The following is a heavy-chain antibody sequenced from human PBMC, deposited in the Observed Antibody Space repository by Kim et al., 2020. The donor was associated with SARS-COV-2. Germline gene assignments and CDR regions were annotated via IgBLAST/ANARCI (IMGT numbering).Heavy chain of an antibody. CDR2: ISGYNGDT. CDR1: GYTFTTYG. D-gene: IGHD3-10*01. V-gene: IGHV1-18*04. Sequence: ASVKVSCKASGYTFTTYGISWVRQAPGQGLEWMGWISGYNGDTNYAPTLQGRVTMTTDTSTSTAYMDLRSLRFDDTAVYYCARAGGYHGSWVNYWGQGTLVIVSS. CDR3: ARAGGYHGSWVNY. J-gene: IGHJ4*02.